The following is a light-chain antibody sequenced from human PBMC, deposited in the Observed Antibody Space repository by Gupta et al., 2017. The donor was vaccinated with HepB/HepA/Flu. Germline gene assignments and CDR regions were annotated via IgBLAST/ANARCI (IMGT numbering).Light chain of an antibody. CDR3: GTWDSSLSAYV. Sequence: QSVLTQPPSVYAAPGQKVTISCSGSSSNIGNNYVSWYQQLPGTAPKLLIYENNKRPSGSPDRFSCSKSGTSATLGITGLQTGDEADYYCGTWDSSLSAYVFGTGTKVTV. CDR1: SSNIGNNY. CDR2: ENN. V-gene: IGLV1-51*02. J-gene: IGLJ1*01.